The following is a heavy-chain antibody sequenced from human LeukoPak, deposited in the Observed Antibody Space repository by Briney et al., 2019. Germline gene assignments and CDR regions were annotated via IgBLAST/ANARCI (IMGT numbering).Heavy chain of an antibody. D-gene: IGHD2-21*01. CDR3: AREYYSSFDY. CDR1: GFYFNPYW. J-gene: IGHJ4*02. V-gene: IGHV3-7*01. CDR2: ISDDGYST. Sequence: GVSLRLSCVASGFYFNPYWMAWVRQAPGKGLEWVATISDDGYSTFYVDSVRGRFSISRDNAQNSLFLQMSSLRVDDTAVYYCAREYYSSFDYWGQGALVTVSS.